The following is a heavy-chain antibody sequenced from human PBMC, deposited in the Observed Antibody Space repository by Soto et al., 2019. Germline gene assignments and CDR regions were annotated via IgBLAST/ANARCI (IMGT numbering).Heavy chain of an antibody. V-gene: IGHV1-2*04. Sequence: ASVEVSCTASGYTFTGYYMHWVRQAPGQGLEWMGWINPNSGGTNYAQKFQGWVTMTRDTSISTAYMELSRLRSDDTAVYYCAMARPMAGSYCMDDWGHWTAVTVSS. J-gene: IGHJ6*03. CDR3: AMARPMAGSYCMDD. CDR1: GYTFTGYY. CDR2: INPNSGGT. D-gene: IGHD3-10*01.